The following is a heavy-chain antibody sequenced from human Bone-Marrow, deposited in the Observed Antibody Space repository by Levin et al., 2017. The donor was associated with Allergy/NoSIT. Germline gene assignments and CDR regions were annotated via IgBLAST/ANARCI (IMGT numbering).Heavy chain of an antibody. CDR1: GASVPTNTYY. CDR3: ASWSLGFCSSESCFDS. V-gene: IGHV4-31*03. CDR2: IDYNART. D-gene: IGHD2-2*01. J-gene: IGHJ4*02. Sequence: SQTLSLTCSVSGASVPTNTYYWSWIRQHPGKGLEWIGYIDYNARTYFNPSLKSRLIVSLDTSKRRFSLSLKSVTAADTARYFCASWSLGFCSSESCFDSWGRGVLVAVSS.